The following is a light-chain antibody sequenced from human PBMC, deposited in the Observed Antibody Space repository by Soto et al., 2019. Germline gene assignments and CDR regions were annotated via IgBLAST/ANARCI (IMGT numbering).Light chain of an antibody. CDR3: QAWDGGTVV. J-gene: IGLJ2*01. V-gene: IGLV3-1*01. CDR1: KLGDKY. Sequence: SYELPQPPSMSVSPGQTATIACSGDKLGDKYVCWYQQKSGESPILVIYQDTKRPSGIPERFSGSNSGSTATLTISGTQSSDEADYYCQAWDGGTVVFGGGTKLTVL. CDR2: QDT.